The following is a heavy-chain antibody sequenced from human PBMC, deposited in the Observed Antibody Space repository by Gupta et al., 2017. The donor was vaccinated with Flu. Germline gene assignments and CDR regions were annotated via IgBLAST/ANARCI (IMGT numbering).Heavy chain of an antibody. J-gene: IGHJ4*02. CDR3: ARDDDFWSGYYPTPSFDY. V-gene: IGHV3-48*02. Sequence: EVQLVESGGGLVQTGGTLRLSCAASGFTFSSYSMSWVRQAPGKGLEWISYIVGSGSTMYYADSVQDRFTISRDNAKNSLYLQMNSLRDEDTAVYYCARDDDFWSGYYPTPSFDYWGQGILVTVSS. D-gene: IGHD3-3*01. CDR1: GFTFSSYS. CDR2: IVGSGSTM.